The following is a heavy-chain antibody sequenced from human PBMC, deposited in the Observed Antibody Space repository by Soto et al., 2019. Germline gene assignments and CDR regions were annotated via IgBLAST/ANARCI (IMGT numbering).Heavy chain of an antibody. CDR2: TSNGGNT. J-gene: IGHJ5*02. CDR3: ARDFRPGLIVPTKSGFDP. Sequence: EVQLLESGGGLVQRGGSLRLSCEASGFPFSTYAMTWVRQVPGKGLEWVSTTSNGGNTEFAESVRGRFTVFRDNSKNKIYLQMSSRRAEDSAIYFCARDFRPGLIVPTKSGFDPWGQGTPVTVSS. CDR1: GFPFSTYA. V-gene: IGHV3-23*01. D-gene: IGHD2-15*01.